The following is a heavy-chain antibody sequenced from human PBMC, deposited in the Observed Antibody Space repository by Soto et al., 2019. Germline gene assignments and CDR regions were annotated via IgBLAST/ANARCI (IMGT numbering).Heavy chain of an antibody. CDR1: GYDYVTYA. D-gene: IGHD5-18*01. V-gene: IGHV1-18*01. CDR3: ARRLQVWLPDYYGMDV. Sequence: QAQLVQSGAEVKKPGASVNVSCKVSGYDYVTYAITWVRQRPGQGLEWMGWISSLNGNTNYAQNFQGRVSMTTDTSTGIVHLELRSLRSDDTAVFYCARRLQVWLPDYYGMDVWGQRNTVTVSS. J-gene: IGHJ6*02. CDR2: ISSLNGNT.